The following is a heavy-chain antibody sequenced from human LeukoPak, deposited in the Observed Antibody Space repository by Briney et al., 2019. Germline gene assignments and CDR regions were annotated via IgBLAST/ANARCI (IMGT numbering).Heavy chain of an antibody. CDR1: GFTFSNYW. CDR2: ISGSGGST. V-gene: IGHV3-23*01. J-gene: IGHJ1*01. D-gene: IGHD3-3*01. Sequence: GGSLRLSCAASGFTFSNYWMSWVRQAPGKGLEWVSAISGSGGSTYYADSVKGRFTISRDNSKNTLYLQMNSLRAEDTAVYYCAKGLRFLEWSTDFQHWGQGTLVTVSS. CDR3: AKGLRFLEWSTDFQH.